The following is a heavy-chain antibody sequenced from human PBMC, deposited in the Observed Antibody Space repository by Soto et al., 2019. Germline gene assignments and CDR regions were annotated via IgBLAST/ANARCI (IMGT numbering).Heavy chain of an antibody. CDR2: IYHSGSI. Sequence: SETLSLTCTVSGGSISSGGSYWNWIRQRPGKGLEWIGYIYHSGSINYTPSLKSRAIISADTSKNQFSLKLSSVTAADTAVYSCARGEEQMVPSTCWFDPWGQGTLVTVSS. J-gene: IGHJ5*02. CDR1: GGSISSGGSY. CDR3: ARGEEQMVPSTCWFDP. D-gene: IGHD6-13*01. V-gene: IGHV4-31*03.